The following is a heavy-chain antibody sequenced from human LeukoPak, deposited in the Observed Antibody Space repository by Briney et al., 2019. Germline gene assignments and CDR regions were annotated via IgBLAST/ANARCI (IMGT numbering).Heavy chain of an antibody. CDR2: ISGSGGST. J-gene: IGHJ4*02. CDR1: GFTFSSYA. Sequence: GGSLRLSCAASGFTFSSYAMSWVRQAPGKGLEWVSAISGSGGSTYYADSVKGRFTISRDNSKNTLYLQMNSLRAEDTAVYYCAKSGAADIVGTVGFDYWGQGTLVTVSS. D-gene: IGHD1-26*01. V-gene: IGHV3-23*01. CDR3: AKSGAADIVGTVGFDY.